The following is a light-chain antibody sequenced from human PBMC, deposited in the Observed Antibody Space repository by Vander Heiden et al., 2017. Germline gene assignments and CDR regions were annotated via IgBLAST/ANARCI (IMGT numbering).Light chain of an antibody. CDR3: QVWDSDSDHVV. Sequence: SYVLTQPPSVSVAPGQTAKISCGGNNIGSKNVHWYQQKPGQAPVLVVFNDRDRPSGIPERFSGCNSGSTATLTITRVEGGDEADYYCQVWDSDSDHVVFGGGTKVTVL. V-gene: IGLV3-21*02. J-gene: IGLJ2*01. CDR2: NDR. CDR1: NIGSKN.